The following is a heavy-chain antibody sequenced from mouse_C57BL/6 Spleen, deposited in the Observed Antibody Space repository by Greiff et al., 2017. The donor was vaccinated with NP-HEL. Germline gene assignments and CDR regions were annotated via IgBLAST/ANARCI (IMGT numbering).Heavy chain of an antibody. CDR1: GYTFTSYW. J-gene: IGHJ3*02. Sequence: QVQLQQPGAELVKPGASVKLSCKASGYTFTSYWMHWVKQRPGQGLEWIGMIHPNSGSTNYNEKFKSKATLTVDKSSSTAYMQLSSLTSEDSAVYYCARADDGYYPGYWGQGTLVTVSA. CDR2: IHPNSGST. D-gene: IGHD2-3*01. CDR3: ARADDGYYPGY. V-gene: IGHV1-64*01.